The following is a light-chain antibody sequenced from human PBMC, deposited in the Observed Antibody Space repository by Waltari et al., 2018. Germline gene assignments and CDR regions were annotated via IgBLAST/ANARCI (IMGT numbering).Light chain of an antibody. CDR2: DAS. V-gene: IGKV1-5*01. CDR3: LQYDTYWT. CDR1: QSISGW. J-gene: IGKJ1*01. Sequence: DIQVTQSPSTLSASVGDRVTITCRASQSISGWLALYQQKPRKAPNLLIYDASTLESGVSSRFSGSRSGTEFTLTISSLQPDDSATYFCLQYDTYWTFGQGTKVEIK.